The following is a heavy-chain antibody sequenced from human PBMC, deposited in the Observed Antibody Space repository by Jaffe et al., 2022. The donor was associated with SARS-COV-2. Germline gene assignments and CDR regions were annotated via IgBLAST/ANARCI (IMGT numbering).Heavy chain of an antibody. CDR2: ISWNSGSK. CDR1: GFTFDDYA. J-gene: IGHJ3*01. V-gene: IGHV3-9*01. CDR3: AKDSSNWSDAFDV. Sequence: EVQLVESGGGLVQPGRSLRVSCAASGFTFDDYAMHWVRQAPGKGLEWVSGISWNSGSKAYADSVKGRFTISRDNAKKSLYLQMSSLRAEDTALYYCAKDSSNWSDAFDVWGQGTMVTVSS. D-gene: IGHD6-13*01.